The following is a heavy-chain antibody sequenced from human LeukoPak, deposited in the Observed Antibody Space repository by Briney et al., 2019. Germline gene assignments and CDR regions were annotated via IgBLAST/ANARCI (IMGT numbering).Heavy chain of an antibody. CDR1: GFTFSSYS. D-gene: IGHD6-19*01. CDR2: ISSSSSYI. CDR3: AKCDGSSVWCHFDY. J-gene: IGHJ4*02. V-gene: IGHV3-21*01. Sequence: SGGSLRLSCAASGFTFSSYSMNWVRQAPGKGLEWVSSISSSSSYIYYADSVKGRFTISRDNAKNSLYLQMNSLRAEDTAVYYCAKCDGSSVWCHFDYWGQGTLVTVSS.